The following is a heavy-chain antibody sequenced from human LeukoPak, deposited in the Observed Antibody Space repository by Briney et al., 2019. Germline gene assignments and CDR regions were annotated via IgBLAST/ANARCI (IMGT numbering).Heavy chain of an antibody. CDR1: GGSISSSSYY. CDR3: ARVWSGYYTGYYYYYMDV. J-gene: IGHJ6*03. V-gene: IGHV4-39*07. CDR2: IYYSGST. Sequence: PSETLSLTCTVSGGSISSSSYYWGWIRQPPGKGLEWIGSIYYSGSTYYNPSLKSRVTISVDTSKNQFSLKLSSVTAADTAVYYCARVWSGYYTGYYYYYMDVWGKGTTVTVSS. D-gene: IGHD3-3*01.